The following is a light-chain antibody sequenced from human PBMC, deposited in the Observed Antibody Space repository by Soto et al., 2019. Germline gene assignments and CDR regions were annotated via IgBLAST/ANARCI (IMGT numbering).Light chain of an antibody. CDR3: AAWDDSLNAWV. J-gene: IGLJ3*02. V-gene: IGLV1-44*01. Sequence: QSVLTQPPSASGTPGQRVTISCSGSSSNIGSNTINWYQQLPGTAPKLLMYSNNKRPSGVPDRFSGSKSGTSASLAISGLQSEDEADYYCAAWDDSLNAWVFGGGTKLTVL. CDR1: SSNIGSNT. CDR2: SNN.